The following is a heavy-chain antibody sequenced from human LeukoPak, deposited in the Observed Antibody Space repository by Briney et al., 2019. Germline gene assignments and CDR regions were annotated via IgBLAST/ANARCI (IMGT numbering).Heavy chain of an antibody. D-gene: IGHD2-8*01. CDR1: GFTFSSYA. CDR3: AKDTSIGRYCTNGVCSPFDY. J-gene: IGHJ4*02. V-gene: IGHV3-23*01. CDR2: ISDSGGST. Sequence: GGSLRLSCAASGFTFSSYAMSWVRQAPGKGLEWVSAISDSGGSTYDADSVKGRFTISRDNSKDTLYLQMNSLRAEDTAVYYCAKDTSIGRYCTNGVCSPFDYWGQGTLVTVSS.